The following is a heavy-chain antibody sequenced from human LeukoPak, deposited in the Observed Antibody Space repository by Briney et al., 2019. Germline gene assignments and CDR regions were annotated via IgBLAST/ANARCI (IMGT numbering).Heavy chain of an antibody. J-gene: IGHJ5*02. CDR1: GGSISSSSYY. CDR3: ARHSSNYYDSSGSLDP. D-gene: IGHD3-22*01. Sequence: SETLSLTCTVSGGSISSSSYYWGWIRQPPGKGLEWIGSIYYSGSTYYNSSIKSRVTIFVDTSKNQFSLKLSSVTAADTAVYYCARHSSNYYDSSGSLDPWGQGTLVTVSS. V-gene: IGHV4-39*01. CDR2: IYYSGST.